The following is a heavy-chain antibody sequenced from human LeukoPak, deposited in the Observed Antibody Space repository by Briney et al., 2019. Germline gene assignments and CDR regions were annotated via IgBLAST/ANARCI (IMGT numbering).Heavy chain of an antibody. D-gene: IGHD6-19*01. J-gene: IGHJ5*02. CDR2: TYYRSKYYN. CDR3: VRSIGVTGTHWFDP. CDR1: GDSVSSNSAA. V-gene: IGHV6-1*01. Sequence: SQTLSLTCAISGDSVSSNSAAWNWIRQSPSRGLEWLGRTYYRSKYYNDYAVSVKSRMTIKSDTSKNQFSLHLNSVTPEDTAVYYCVRSIGVTGTHWFDPWGQGILVTVSS.